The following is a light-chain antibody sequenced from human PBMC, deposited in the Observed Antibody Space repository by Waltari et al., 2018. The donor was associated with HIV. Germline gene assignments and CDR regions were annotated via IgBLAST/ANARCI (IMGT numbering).Light chain of an antibody. J-gene: IGKJ2*01. CDR3: QQTYSTPPYT. CDR1: QNIANY. Sequence: DIQMTQSPSALSASVGDRVTITCRSSQNIANYVTWYRQKVGEAPKPLVFAATTLQSGGPSRFSASGSGTEFTLTIASLEPEDFAMYFCQQTYSTPPYTFGQGTK. CDR2: AAT. V-gene: IGKV1-39*01.